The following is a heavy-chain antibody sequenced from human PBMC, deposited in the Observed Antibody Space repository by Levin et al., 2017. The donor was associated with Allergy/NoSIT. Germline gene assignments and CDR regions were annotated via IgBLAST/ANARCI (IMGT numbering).Heavy chain of an antibody. CDR2: IYYSGSA. Sequence: SETLSLTCTVSGGSISSTTYYWGWSRQPPGTGLEWIASIYYSGSASYNPSLKSRVTISIDTSKNQFSLKLSSVTAADTAVYYCARVPVDTSLVRLDDAFDIWGQGTMVAVSS. D-gene: IGHD5-18*01. CDR1: GGSISSTTYY. J-gene: IGHJ3*02. CDR3: ARVPVDTSLVRLDDAFDI. V-gene: IGHV4-39*01.